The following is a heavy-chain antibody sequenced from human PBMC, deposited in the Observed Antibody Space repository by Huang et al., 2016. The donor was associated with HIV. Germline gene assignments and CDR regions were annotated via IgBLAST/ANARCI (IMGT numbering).Heavy chain of an antibody. CDR1: GGTFSSHT. CDR2: IVPMLGTG. Sequence: QVQLVQSGAELKKPGSSVKVSCKASGGTFSSHTITWVRQAPGQGFEWMGEIVPMLGTGNNAQNFQGRVTITADEATATAYLELSSLKFEDTAIYYCARGLSGNIDSWGQGSLVTVSS. CDR3: ARGLSGNIDS. D-gene: IGHD1-20*01. V-gene: IGHV1-69*01. J-gene: IGHJ4*02.